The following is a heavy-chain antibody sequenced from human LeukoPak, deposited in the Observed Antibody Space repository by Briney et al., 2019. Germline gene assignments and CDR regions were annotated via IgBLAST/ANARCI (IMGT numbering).Heavy chain of an antibody. D-gene: IGHD2-15*01. J-gene: IGHJ4*02. CDR3: ARRAVGAAEGFDY. V-gene: IGHV4-59*08. CDR2: IYYRGST. CDR1: GCSMNNYY. Sequence: SETLSLTCTVSGCSMNNYYWSWIRQPPGQGLEWIGNIYYRGSTTYNPSLRSRVTISVDTSKNQFSLRLISVTAADTAVFYCARRAVGAAEGFDYWGQGTLVTVSS.